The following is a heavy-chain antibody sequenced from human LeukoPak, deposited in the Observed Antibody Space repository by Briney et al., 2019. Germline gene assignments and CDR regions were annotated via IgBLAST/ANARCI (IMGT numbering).Heavy chain of an antibody. CDR1: GFTFSTYW. J-gene: IGHJ4*02. Sequence: PGGSLRLSCAASGFTFSTYWMHWVRQAPGKGLAWVARINSDGSSISYADSVKGRFTISRDNAKKTLFLQMNSLRAEDTAVYYCAKEEGLTAAAAPQYWGQGTLVTVSS. CDR2: INSDGSSI. D-gene: IGHD6-13*01. CDR3: AKEEGLTAAAAPQY. V-gene: IGHV3-74*01.